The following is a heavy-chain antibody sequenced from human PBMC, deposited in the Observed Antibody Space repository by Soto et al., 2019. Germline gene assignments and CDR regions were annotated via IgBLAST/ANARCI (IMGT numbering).Heavy chain of an antibody. V-gene: IGHV3-11*01. CDR3: ARDRYSRPWDAAIKGTDY. Sequence: QVQLVESGGGLVKPGGSLRLSCAASGFSFNDHYMSWIRQAPGKGLEWLANISASGSTLFYADSVRGRFTISRDDSKNLLYLQMISLRAEDTAVYYCARDRYSRPWDAAIKGTDYWGQGTLVTVS. J-gene: IGHJ4*02. CDR2: ISASGSTL. CDR1: GFSFNDHY. D-gene: IGHD6-13*01.